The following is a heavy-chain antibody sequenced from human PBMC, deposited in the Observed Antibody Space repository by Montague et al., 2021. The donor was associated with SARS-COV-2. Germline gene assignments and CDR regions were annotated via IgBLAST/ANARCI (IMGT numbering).Heavy chain of an antibody. J-gene: IGHJ4*02. D-gene: IGHD6-13*01. V-gene: IGHV4-59*01. CDR1: GGSISSYY. CDR3: AGQKLRALAAAGPFDY. CDR2: IYYSGST. Sequence: SETRSLTCTVSGGSISSYYWSWIRQPPGKGLEWIGYIYYSGSTNYNPSLKSRVTISVDTSKNQFSLKLSSVTAADTAVYYCAGQKLRALAAAGPFDYWGQGTLVTVSS.